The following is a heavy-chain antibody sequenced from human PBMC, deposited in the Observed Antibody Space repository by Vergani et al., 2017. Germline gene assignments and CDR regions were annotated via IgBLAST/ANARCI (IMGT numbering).Heavy chain of an antibody. V-gene: IGHV1-69*04. D-gene: IGHD6-13*01. CDR2: IIPILGIA. J-gene: IGHJ5*02. Sequence: QVQLVQSGAEVKKPGSSVKVSCKASGGTFSSYAISWVRQAPGQGLEWMGRIIPILGIANSAQKFQGRVTITADKSTSTAYMGLSSLRSEDTAVYYCARRIAARHGDWFDPWGQGTLVTVSS. CDR3: ARRIAARHGDWFDP. CDR1: GGTFSSYA.